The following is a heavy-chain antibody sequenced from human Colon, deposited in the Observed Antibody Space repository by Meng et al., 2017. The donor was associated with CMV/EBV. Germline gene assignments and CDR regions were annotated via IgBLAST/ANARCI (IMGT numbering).Heavy chain of an antibody. D-gene: IGHD2-15*01. CDR3: AKEGVAKYYFDY. CDR1: GFTFDDDA. CDR2: ISWNSGAI. Sequence: SQKISCAASGFTFDDDAMHWVRQAPGKGLEWVSSISWNSGAIGYADSVKGRFTISRDNAKNSLYLQMNSLRAEDTALYYCAKEGVAKYYFDYWGQGTLVTVSS. V-gene: IGHV3-9*01. J-gene: IGHJ4*02.